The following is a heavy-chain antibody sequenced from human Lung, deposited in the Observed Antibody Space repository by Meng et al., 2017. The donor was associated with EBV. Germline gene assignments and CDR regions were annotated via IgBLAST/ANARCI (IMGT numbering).Heavy chain of an antibody. CDR1: GYTFTSYA. V-gene: IGHV7-4-1*01. Sequence: QVPRVKLGSALKKPGASLKFSCKASGYTFTSYAMNWVRQAPGQGLEWMGWINTNTGNPTYAQGFTGRFVFSLDTSVSTAYLQICSLKAEDTAVYYCARDSPLDGYSPLDYWGQGTLVTVAS. J-gene: IGHJ4*02. CDR2: INTNTGNP. D-gene: IGHD5-24*01. CDR3: ARDSPLDGYSPLDY.